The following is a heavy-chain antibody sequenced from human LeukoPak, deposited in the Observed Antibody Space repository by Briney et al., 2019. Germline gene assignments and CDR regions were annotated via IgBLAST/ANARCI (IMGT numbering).Heavy chain of an antibody. CDR1: GLTFSSYG. CDR2: IWYDGSNK. Sequence: QPGRSLRLSCAASGLTFSSYGMHWVRQAPGKGLEWVAVIWYDGSNKYYADSVKGRFTISRDNSKNTLYLQMNSLRAEDTAVYYCARDGDPYYDFWSGYYYFDYWGQGTLVTVSS. CDR3: ARDGDPYYDFWSGYYYFDY. D-gene: IGHD3-3*01. V-gene: IGHV3-33*01. J-gene: IGHJ4*02.